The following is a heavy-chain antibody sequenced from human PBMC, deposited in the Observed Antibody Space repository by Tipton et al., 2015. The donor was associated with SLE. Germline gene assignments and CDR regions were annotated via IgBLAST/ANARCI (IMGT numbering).Heavy chain of an antibody. CDR3: ARKEGRRPFGY. V-gene: IGHV4-39*07. CDR2: IYYSGST. J-gene: IGHJ4*01. CDR1: GGSISSSSYY. Sequence: LRLSCTVSGGSISSSSYYWGWIRQPPGKGLEWIGSIYYSGSTYYNPSLKSRVTISVDTSKNQFSLKLSSVTAADTAVYYCARKEGRRPFGYWGHGTLVTVSS.